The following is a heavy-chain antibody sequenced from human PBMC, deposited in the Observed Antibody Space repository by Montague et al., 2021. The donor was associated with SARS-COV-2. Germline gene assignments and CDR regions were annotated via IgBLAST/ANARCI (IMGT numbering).Heavy chain of an antibody. CDR3: AREHNYDSGRRDGFDI. Sequence: SLRLSCAASGFNFSDYYMNWIRQAPGKGLEWVSHITSSSSHLYYADSVKGRFTISGDNAKNSLYLQMNSLRAEDTAVYYCAREHNYDSGRRDGFDIWGQGTVVTVSS. J-gene: IGHJ3*02. CDR2: ITSSSSHL. D-gene: IGHD3-10*01. V-gene: IGHV3-11*01. CDR1: GFNFSDYY.